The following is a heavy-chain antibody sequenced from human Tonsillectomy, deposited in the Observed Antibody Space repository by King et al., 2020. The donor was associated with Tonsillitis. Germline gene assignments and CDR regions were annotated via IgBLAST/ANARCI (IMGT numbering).Heavy chain of an antibody. V-gene: IGHV3-30*02. J-gene: IGHJ6*02. D-gene: IGHD2-8*01. Sequence: VQLVESGGGVVQPGGSLRLSCAASGFTFSIHGMHWVRQAPGKGLEWVAFIRYGGINKYYGDSVKGRFTIYRDNSKNTLYLQMNSLTTEDTAVYYCAYLQGECMRRGDEMDVWGQGTTVTVSS. CDR1: GFTFSIHG. CDR2: IRYGGINK. CDR3: AYLQGECMRRGDEMDV.